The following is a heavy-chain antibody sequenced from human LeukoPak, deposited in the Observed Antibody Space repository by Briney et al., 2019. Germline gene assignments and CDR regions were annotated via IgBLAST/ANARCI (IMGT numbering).Heavy chain of an antibody. CDR1: GFTFSSYG. CDR3: ARDPYSGGYGDYYYYYMDV. Sequence: GGSLRLSCAASGFTFSSYGMHWVRQAPGKGLEWVAYIQNDGSNEQYADSVKGRFSISRDSSKNILYLQMNSLRAEDTAVYYCARDPYSGGYGDYYYYYMDVWGKGTTVTISS. CDR2: IQNDGSNE. D-gene: IGHD1-26*01. V-gene: IGHV3-30*02. J-gene: IGHJ6*03.